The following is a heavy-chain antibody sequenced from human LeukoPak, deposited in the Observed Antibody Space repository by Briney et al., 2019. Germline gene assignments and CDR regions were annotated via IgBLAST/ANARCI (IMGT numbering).Heavy chain of an antibody. J-gene: IGHJ4*02. CDR3: ARHFDY. CDR2: ISSSGSSI. V-gene: IGHV3-48*03. CDR1: GFCVSSYE. Sequence: PGGSLGLSCAPSGFCVSSYEMNWVRQAPGKGLEWVSYISSSGSSINYADSVKGRFTISRDNAKNSLYLQMNSLRGEDTAVYYCARHFDYWGEGTLVTVSS.